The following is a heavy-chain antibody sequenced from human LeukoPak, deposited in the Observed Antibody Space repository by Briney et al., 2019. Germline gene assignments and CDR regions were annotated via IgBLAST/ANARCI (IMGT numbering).Heavy chain of an antibody. Sequence: ASVKVSCKASGGTFSSYAISWVRQAPGQGHEWMGGIIPIFGTANYAQKFQGRVTITTDESTSTAYMELSSLRSEDTAVYYCARDSCGGDCYPGSYAFDIWGQGTMVTVSS. CDR2: IIPIFGTA. J-gene: IGHJ3*02. D-gene: IGHD2-21*02. CDR1: GGTFSSYA. V-gene: IGHV1-69*05. CDR3: ARDSCGGDCYPGSYAFDI.